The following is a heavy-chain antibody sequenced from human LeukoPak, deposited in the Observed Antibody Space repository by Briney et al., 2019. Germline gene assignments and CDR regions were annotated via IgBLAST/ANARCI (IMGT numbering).Heavy chain of an antibody. CDR3: ARIRRYCSGGACYVLDN. CDR1: GGSVSGYY. V-gene: IGHV4-59*02. J-gene: IGHJ4*02. D-gene: IGHD2-15*01. Sequence: NPSETLSLTCVVSGGSVSGYYWGWIRQPPGRGLEWIGYVYYSGSTNYNPSFKSRITISVDTSRNQFSLQLSSVTAADTAVYYCARIRRYCSGGACYVLDNWGQGTLVAVSS. CDR2: VYYSGST.